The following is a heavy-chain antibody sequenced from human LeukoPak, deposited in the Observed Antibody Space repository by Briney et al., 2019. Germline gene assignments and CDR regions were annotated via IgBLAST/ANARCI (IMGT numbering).Heavy chain of an antibody. CDR3: ARGNGWYYP. J-gene: IGHJ5*02. CDR1: GGSISSYY. V-gene: IGHV4-59*08. CDR2: IYYSGST. Sequence: SETLSLTCTVSGGSISSYYWSWIRQPPGKGLEWIGYIYYSGSTNYNPSLKSRVTISVDTSKNQFSLKLSSVTAADTAVYYCARGNGWYYPWGQGTLVTVSS. D-gene: IGHD6-19*01.